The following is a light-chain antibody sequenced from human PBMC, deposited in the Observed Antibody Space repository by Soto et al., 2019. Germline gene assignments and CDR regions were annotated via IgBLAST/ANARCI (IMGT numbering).Light chain of an antibody. CDR3: SSYTSSSLYV. Sequence: QSALTQPASVSGSPGQSITISCTGSSSDVGGYKYVSWYQQYPGKAPKLMIYDVSNRPSGVSNRFSDSKSGNTASLTISGLQAEDEADYYCSSYTSSSLYVFGTGTKLTVL. J-gene: IGLJ1*01. CDR1: SSDVGGYKY. CDR2: DVS. V-gene: IGLV2-14*01.